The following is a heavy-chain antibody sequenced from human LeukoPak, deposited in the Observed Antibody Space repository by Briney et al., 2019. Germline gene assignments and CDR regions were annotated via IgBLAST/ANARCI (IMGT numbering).Heavy chain of an antibody. V-gene: IGHV3-23*01. Sequence: GGSLRLSCAASGFTFSSYAMSWVRQAPGKGLEWVSAISGSGGSTYYADSVKGRFTISRDNSKNTLYLQMNSLRAEDTAVYYCATTRQSRILHSDGLYWGQGTLVTVSS. J-gene: IGHJ4*02. CDR1: GFTFSSYA. CDR3: ATTRQSRILHSDGLY. CDR2: ISGSGGST. D-gene: IGHD2-8*01.